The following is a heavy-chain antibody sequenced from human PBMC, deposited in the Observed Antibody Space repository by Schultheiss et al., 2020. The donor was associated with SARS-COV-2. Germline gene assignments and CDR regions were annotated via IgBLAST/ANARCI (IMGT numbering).Heavy chain of an antibody. Sequence: GGSLRLSCAASGLTVSSNYMSWVRQAPGKGLEWVSDIYSGGGTYYADSVKGRFTVSRDNSKNTIYLQLNSLRAGDTAVYYCVRRLSEGGGLLIDYWGQGTLVTVSS. CDR3: VRRLSEGGGLLIDY. CDR2: IYSGGGT. D-gene: IGHD3/OR15-3a*01. V-gene: IGHV3-53*01. J-gene: IGHJ4*02. CDR1: GLTVSSNY.